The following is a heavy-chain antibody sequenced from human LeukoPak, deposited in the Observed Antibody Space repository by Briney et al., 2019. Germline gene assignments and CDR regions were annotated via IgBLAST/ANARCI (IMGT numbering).Heavy chain of an antibody. V-gene: IGHV3-48*03. J-gene: IGHJ4*02. CDR3: ARDKDSSSSLDY. D-gene: IGHD3-22*01. Sequence: GGSLRLSCAASGFTFSRYEMNWVRQAPGKGLEWVSKISINGYTIYYADSVKGRFTISRDDAKNSLYLQMNILRAEDTAVYYCARDKDSSSSLDYWGQGTLVTVSS. CDR2: ISINGYTI. CDR1: GFTFSRYE.